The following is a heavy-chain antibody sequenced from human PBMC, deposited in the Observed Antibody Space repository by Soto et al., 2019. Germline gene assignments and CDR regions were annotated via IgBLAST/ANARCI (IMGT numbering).Heavy chain of an antibody. CDR2: VFYSGSA. D-gene: IGHD5-18*01. Sequence: SETLSLTCTVSGGSITNYYWGWIRQPPGRGLKSIGYVFYSGSADYNPSLKSRVTISVDTSKNQSSLKLRSVTAADTAIYYCARIKRGYTFASILDFWGRGIQVTVSS. CDR1: GGSITNYY. V-gene: IGHV4-59*12. J-gene: IGHJ4*02. CDR3: ARIKRGYTFASILDF.